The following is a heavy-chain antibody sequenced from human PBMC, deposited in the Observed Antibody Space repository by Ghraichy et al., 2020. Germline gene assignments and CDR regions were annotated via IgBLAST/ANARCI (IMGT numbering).Heavy chain of an antibody. V-gene: IGHV3-7*01. CDR2: IKRDGGEK. CDR3: ARGGSGGSFDY. Sequence: GGSLRLSCAASGFTFSSYWMSWVRQAPGKGLEWVANIKRDGGEKYYVDSVKGQFTISRDNAKNSLYLQMNSLRAEDTAVYYCARGGSGGSFDYWGQGTLVTVSS. D-gene: IGHD2-15*01. J-gene: IGHJ4*02. CDR1: GFTFSSYW.